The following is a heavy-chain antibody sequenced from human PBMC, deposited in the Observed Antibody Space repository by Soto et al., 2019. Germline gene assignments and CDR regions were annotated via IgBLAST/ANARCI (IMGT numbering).Heavy chain of an antibody. CDR2: IIPIFGTA. CDR3: ARDRIAARFNWFDP. V-gene: IGHV1-69*13. D-gene: IGHD6-6*01. J-gene: IGHJ5*02. CDR1: GGTFSSYA. Sequence: EASVKVSCKASGGTFSSYAISWVRQAPGQGLEWMGGIIPIFGTANYAQKFQGRVTITADESTSTAYMELSSLRSEDTAVYYCARDRIAARFNWFDPWGQGTLVTVSS.